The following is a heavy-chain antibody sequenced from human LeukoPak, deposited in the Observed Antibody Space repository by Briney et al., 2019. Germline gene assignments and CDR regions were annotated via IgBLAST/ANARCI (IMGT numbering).Heavy chain of an antibody. V-gene: IGHV4-59*08. D-gene: IGHD6-13*01. CDR3: ARQGSSWYSGGYYFDY. CDR1: GGSISSYY. CDR2: IYYSGST. J-gene: IGHJ4*02. Sequence: PSETLSLTCTVSGGSISSYYWSWIRQPPGKGLEWIGYIYYSGSTNYNPSLKSRVTISVDTSKNQFPLKLSSVTAADTAVYYCARQGSSWYSGGYYFDYWGQGTLVTVSS.